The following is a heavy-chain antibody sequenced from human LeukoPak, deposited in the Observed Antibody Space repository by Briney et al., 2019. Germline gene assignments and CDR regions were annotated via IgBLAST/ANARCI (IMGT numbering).Heavy chain of an antibody. D-gene: IGHD3-16*01. J-gene: IGHJ4*02. Sequence: SETLSLTCAVSGDSVSGAFWWSWVRLPPHKGLEWIGEIHHSGSSNYNPSLKSRVIISLDGSKNLLSLELSSVTAADTAVYYCAKDPRRMARLITFGGGRPYYFDYWGQGTLVTVSS. CDR3: AKDPRRMARLITFGGGRPYYFDY. CDR2: IHHSGSS. V-gene: IGHV4-4*02. CDR1: GDSVSGAFW.